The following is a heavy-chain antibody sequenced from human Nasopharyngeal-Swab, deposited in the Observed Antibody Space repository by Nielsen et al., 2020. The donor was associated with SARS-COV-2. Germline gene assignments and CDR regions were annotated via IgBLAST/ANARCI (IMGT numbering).Heavy chain of an antibody. V-gene: IGHV3-48*04. D-gene: IGHD6-13*01. J-gene: IGHJ4*02. CDR3: ARDRPGVATSGEFDY. CDR1: GFTLSSNS. CDR2: ISSSGSII. Sequence: GESLKISCAASGFTLSSNSMNWVRQAPGRGLEWVSFISSSGSIIYNADSVKGRFTISRDNAKNSLYLQMNSLRAEDTAVYYCARDRPGVATSGEFDYWGQGTLVTVSS.